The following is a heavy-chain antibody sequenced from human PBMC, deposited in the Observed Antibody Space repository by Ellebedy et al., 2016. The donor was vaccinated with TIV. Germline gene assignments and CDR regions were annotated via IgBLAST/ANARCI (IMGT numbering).Heavy chain of an antibody. J-gene: IGHJ6*03. CDR2: ISSSGSTI. V-gene: IGHV3-11*01. CDR3: ARDLYCSSTSCRYYYYYYMDV. D-gene: IGHD2-2*01. CDR1: GFTFSDYY. Sequence: GESLKISXAASGFTFSDYYMSWIRQAPGKGLEWVSYISSSGSTIYYADSVKGRFTISRDNAKNSLYLQMNSLRAEDTAVYYCARDLYCSSTSCRYYYYYYMDVWGKGTTVTVSS.